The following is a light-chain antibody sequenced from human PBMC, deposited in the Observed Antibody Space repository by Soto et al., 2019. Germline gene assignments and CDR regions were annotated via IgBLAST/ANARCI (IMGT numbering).Light chain of an antibody. CDR3: QQPGSVPVT. CDR1: QDLSSW. J-gene: IGKJ5*01. CDR2: AAS. V-gene: IGKV1D-12*01. Sequence: DIQMTQSPPSVSASVGDRVTITCRASQDLSSWLAWYQQKPGKAPKLLIYAASSLQSGVPSRFSGSGSGTDFTLTISSLQPEDFATYYCQQPGSVPVTFGQGTRVEIK.